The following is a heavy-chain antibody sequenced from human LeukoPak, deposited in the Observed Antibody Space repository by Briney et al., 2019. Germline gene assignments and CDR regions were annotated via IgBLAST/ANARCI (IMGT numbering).Heavy chain of an antibody. CDR1: GFTFSSYA. J-gene: IGHJ4*02. CDR2: ISYDGSNK. V-gene: IGHV3-30*04. CDR3: ARTGLTYLTTVTTWFNY. D-gene: IGHD4-17*01. Sequence: GGSLRLSCAASGFTFSSYAMYWVRQAPGKGLEWVAVISYDGSNKYYADSVKGRFTTSRDNSKNTVYLQMNSLRGEDTAVYYCARTGLTYLTTVTTWFNYWGQGTLVTVSS.